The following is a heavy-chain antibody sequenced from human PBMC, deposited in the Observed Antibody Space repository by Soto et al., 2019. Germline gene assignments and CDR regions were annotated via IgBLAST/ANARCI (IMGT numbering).Heavy chain of an antibody. CDR3: ARHEGHYPFDY. J-gene: IGHJ4*02. CDR1: GYSFTSYW. D-gene: IGHD3-10*01. CDR2: IDPSDSYT. V-gene: IGHV5-10-1*01. Sequence: GESLKISCKGSGYSFTSYWISWVRQMPGKGLEWMGRIDPSDSYTNYSPSFQGHVTISADKTISTAYLQWGSLKASDTAMYYCARHEGHYPFDYWGQGTLVNVSS.